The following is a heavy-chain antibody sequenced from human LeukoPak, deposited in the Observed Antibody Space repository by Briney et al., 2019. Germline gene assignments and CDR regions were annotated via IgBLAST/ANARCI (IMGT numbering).Heavy chain of an antibody. V-gene: IGHV4-59*12. CDR2: IYYRGRT. J-gene: IGHJ6*03. CDR3: ASVFSAYDSSGYYDYYYYMDV. CDR1: GGSISSYY. D-gene: IGHD3-22*01. Sequence: KPSEPLSLTCTVSGGSISSYYWSWLRQPPGKGVDWIGYIYYRGRTDYNPSIKSRVTISVDTSKNQFSLKLSSVTAADTPMYYCASVFSAYDSSGYYDYYYYMDVWGKGTTVTVSS.